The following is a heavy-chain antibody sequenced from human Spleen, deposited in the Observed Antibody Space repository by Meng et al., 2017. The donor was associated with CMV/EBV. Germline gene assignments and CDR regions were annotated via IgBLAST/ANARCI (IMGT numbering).Heavy chain of an antibody. CDR2: IKQDGSEE. J-gene: IGHJ3*02. V-gene: IGHV3-7*01. CDR3: ARNYPWNCRSITCPGAYDI. CDR1: GFIFSNYY. D-gene: IGHD2-2*01. Sequence: GESLKISCAASGFIFSNYYMTWVRQAPGKGLEWVANIKQDGSEEYYVDSVRGRFTISRDNAKNSLSLQMNSLRAEDTAVYYCARNYPWNCRSITCPGAYDIWGQGTMVTVSS.